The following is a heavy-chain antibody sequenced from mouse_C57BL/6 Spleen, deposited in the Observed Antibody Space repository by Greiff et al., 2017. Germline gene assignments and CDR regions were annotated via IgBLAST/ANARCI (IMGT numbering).Heavy chain of an antibody. J-gene: IGHJ3*01. CDR1: GYTFTSYW. V-gene: IGHV1-53*01. D-gene: IGHD1-1*01. CDR2: INPSNGGT. CDR3: ARSHYYGSTWFAY. Sequence: VQLQQSGTELVKPGASVKLSCKASGYTFTSYWMHWVKQRPGQGLEWIGNINPSNGGTNYNEKFKSKATLTVDKSSSTAYMQLSSLTSEDSAVXYCARSHYYGSTWFAYWGQGTLVTVSA.